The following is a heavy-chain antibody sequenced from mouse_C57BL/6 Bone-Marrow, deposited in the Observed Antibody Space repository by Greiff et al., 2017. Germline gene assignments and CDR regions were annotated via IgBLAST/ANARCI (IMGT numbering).Heavy chain of an antibody. CDR2: IDPENGDT. V-gene: IGHV14-4*01. Sequence: VQLQQSGAELVRPGASVKLSCTASGFNIKDDYMHWVKQRPEQGLEWIGWIDPENGDTEYASKFQGKATITADTSSNTAYLQLSSLTSEDTAVKKCTRTREIDYWGKGTTLTVSS. J-gene: IGHJ2*01. CDR3: TRTREIDY. CDR1: GFNIKDDY.